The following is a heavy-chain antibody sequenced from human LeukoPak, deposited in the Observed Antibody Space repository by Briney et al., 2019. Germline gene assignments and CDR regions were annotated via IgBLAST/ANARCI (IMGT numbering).Heavy chain of an antibody. D-gene: IGHD3-10*01. CDR2: INHSGST. J-gene: IGHJ6*04. V-gene: IGHV4-34*01. CDR1: GGSINSYY. CDR3: ARVFGGKRALWFGSFGMDV. Sequence: SETLSLTCTVSGGSINSYYWSWIRQPPGKGLEWIGEINHSGSTNYNPSLKSRVTISVDTSKNQFSLKLSSVTAADTAVYYCARVFGGKRALWFGSFGMDVWGKGTTVTVSP.